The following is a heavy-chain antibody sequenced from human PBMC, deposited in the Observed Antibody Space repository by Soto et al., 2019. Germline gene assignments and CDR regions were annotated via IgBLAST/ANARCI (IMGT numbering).Heavy chain of an antibody. D-gene: IGHD3-3*01. V-gene: IGHV3-30*03. CDR3: ARVQTLFGIINVFDY. CDR1: GFTFSSYG. CDR2: ISYDGSNK. Sequence: GGSLRLSCAASGFTFSSYGMHWVRQAPGKGLEWVAVISYDGSNKYYADSVKGRFTISRDNSKNTLYLQMNSLRAEDTAVYYCARVQTLFGIINVFDYWGQGTLVTVSS. J-gene: IGHJ4*02.